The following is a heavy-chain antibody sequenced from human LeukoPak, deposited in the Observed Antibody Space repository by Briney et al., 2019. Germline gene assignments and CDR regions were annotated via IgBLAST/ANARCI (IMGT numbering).Heavy chain of an antibody. CDR2: ISYDGSNK. CDR1: GFTFSSYG. V-gene: IGHV3-30*18. Sequence: GGSLRLSCAASGFTFSSYGMHWVRQAPGKGLEWVAVISYDGSNKYYADSVKGRFTISRDNSKNTLYLQMNSLRAEDTAVYYCAKEGESRYYYYYMDVWGKGTTVTVSS. J-gene: IGHJ6*03. CDR3: AKEGESRYYYYYMDV.